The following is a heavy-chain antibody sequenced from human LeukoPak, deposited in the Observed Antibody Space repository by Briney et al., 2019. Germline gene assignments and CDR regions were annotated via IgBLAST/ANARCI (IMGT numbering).Heavy chain of an antibody. D-gene: IGHD3-10*01. CDR2: IYHSGST. Sequence: SQTLSLTCTVSGGSISSGGYYWSWIRQPPGKGLEWIGYIYHSGSTYYNPSLKSRVTISVDRSKNQFSLKLSSVTAADTAVYYCARMVRGDNNWFDPWGQGTLVTVSS. CDR3: ARMVRGDNNWFDP. V-gene: IGHV4-30-2*01. J-gene: IGHJ5*02. CDR1: GGSISSGGYY.